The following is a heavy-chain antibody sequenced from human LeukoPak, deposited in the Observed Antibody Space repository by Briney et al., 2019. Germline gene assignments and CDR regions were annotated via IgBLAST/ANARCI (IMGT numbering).Heavy chain of an antibody. J-gene: IGHJ4*02. V-gene: IGHV1-69*13. Sequence: GASVKVSCKASGGTFISYAISWVRQAPGQGLEWMGGIIPIFGTANYAQKFQGRVTITADESTSTAYMELSSLRSEDTAVYYCAGDRAGVAGPAFDYWGQGTLVTVSS. CDR3: AGDRAGVAGPAFDY. CDR1: GGTFISYA. D-gene: IGHD6-19*01. CDR2: IIPIFGTA.